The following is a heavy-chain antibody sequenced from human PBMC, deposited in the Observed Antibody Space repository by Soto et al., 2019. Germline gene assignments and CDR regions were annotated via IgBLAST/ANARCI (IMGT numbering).Heavy chain of an antibody. CDR2: IYSGGTT. CDR1: GFTVSSNY. J-gene: IGHJ5*02. CDR3: ARNGDSSDYRGWFDP. D-gene: IGHD3-22*01. V-gene: IGHV3-66*01. Sequence: EVQLVESGGGLVQPGGSLRLSCAASGFTVSSNYMSWVRQAPGQGLEWVSVIYSGGTTYYADSVKGRFTISRDNSKNTLYLQMNSLRAEDTAVYYCARNGDSSDYRGWFDPWGRGTLVTVSS.